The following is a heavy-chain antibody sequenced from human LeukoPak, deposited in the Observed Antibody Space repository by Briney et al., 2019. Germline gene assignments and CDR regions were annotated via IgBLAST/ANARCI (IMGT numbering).Heavy chain of an antibody. CDR2: IYTSGST. J-gene: IGHJ4*02. CDR3: ARDREDYGGNSCLAY. V-gene: IGHV4-4*07. D-gene: IGHD4-23*01. CDR1: GGSISSYY. Sequence: PSETLSLTCTVSGGSISSYYWSWIRQPAGKGLEWIGRIYTSGSTNYNPSLKSRVTMSVDTSKNQFSLKLSSVTAADTAVYYCARDREDYGGNSCLAYWGQGTLVTVSS.